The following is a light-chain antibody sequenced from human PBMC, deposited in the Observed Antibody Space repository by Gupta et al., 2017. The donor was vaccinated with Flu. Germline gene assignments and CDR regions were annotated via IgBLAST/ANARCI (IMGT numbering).Light chain of an antibody. Sequence: QSVLTQPPSVSGAPGQRVTSSCTGSSSNIGAGYDVHWYQQLPGTAPNLLIYGNSNRPSGVPDRFSGSKSGTSASLAITGLQAEDEADYYCQSYDSSLSGFWVFGGGTKLTVL. CDR1: SSNIGAGYD. J-gene: IGLJ3*02. CDR2: GNS. V-gene: IGLV1-40*01. CDR3: QSYDSSLSGFWV.